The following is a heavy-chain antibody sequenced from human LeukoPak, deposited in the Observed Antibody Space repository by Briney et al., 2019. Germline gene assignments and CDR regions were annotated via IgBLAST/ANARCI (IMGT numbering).Heavy chain of an antibody. CDR3: ARETPHTYYFDY. Sequence: ASVKVSCKSSGYTFTTYYMHWVRQAPGQGLEWMGIINPSGGTTRYAQKFQGRVTMIRDTSTSTVYMELSSLRSEDTAVCYCARETPHTYYFDYWGQGTLVTVSS. CDR2: INPSGGTT. V-gene: IGHV1-46*01. J-gene: IGHJ4*02. CDR1: GYTFTTYY.